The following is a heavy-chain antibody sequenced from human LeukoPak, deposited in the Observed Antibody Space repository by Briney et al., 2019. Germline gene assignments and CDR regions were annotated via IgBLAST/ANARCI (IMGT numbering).Heavy chain of an antibody. CDR1: GGSISSGGYY. D-gene: IGHD3-10*01. V-gene: IGHV4-31*03. CDR2: IYYSGST. CDR3: ARVGATPPYYYYDY. Sequence: SETLSLTCTVTGGSISSGGYYWSWIRQHPGKGLEWIGHIYYSGSTYYNPSLKSRVTISLDTSKNQFSLKLSTVTAADTAVYYCARVGATPPYYYYDYWGQGTLATVSS. J-gene: IGHJ4*02.